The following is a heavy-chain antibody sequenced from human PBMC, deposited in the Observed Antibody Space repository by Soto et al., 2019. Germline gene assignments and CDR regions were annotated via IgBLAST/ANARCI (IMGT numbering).Heavy chain of an antibody. CDR2: ISAYNGNT. CDR1: GYTFTSYG. J-gene: IGHJ3*02. D-gene: IGHD5-18*01. V-gene: IGHV1-18*01. Sequence: ASVKVSCKASGYTFTSYGISWVRQAPGQGLEWMGWISAYNGNTNYAQKLQGRVTMTTDTSTSTAYMELRSLRSDDTAVYYCARVQRGYSYGDAFDIWGQGKMVTVSS. CDR3: ARVQRGYSYGDAFDI.